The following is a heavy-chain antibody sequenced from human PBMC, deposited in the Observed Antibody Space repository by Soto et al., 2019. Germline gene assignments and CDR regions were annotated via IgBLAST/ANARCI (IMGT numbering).Heavy chain of an antibody. D-gene: IGHD3-22*01. CDR2: ISVHSGNT. CDR1: GYTFTSYG. Sequence: ASVKVSCKASGYTFTSYGISWVRQAPGQGLEWMGWISVHSGNTNYAQKLQGRVTMTTDTSTSTAYMELRSLRSDDTAVYYCARDRYDSSGYVIIDAFDIWGQGTMVTVSS. CDR3: ARDRYDSSGYVIIDAFDI. V-gene: IGHV1-18*01. J-gene: IGHJ3*02.